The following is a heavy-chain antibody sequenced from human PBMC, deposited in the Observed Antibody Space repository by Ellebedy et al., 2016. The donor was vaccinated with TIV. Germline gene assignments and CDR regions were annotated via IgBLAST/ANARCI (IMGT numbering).Heavy chain of an antibody. CDR3: ARRGKGDYGMDV. CDR1: GYSFTSYS. V-gene: IGHV5-51*01. Sequence: GESLKISCKGSGYSFTSYSTGWVCHIPGKGLEWMGIIYPGYSDTRYSPSFQDQVTISADKSISTAYLQWSSLKASDTAMYYCARRGKGDYGMDVWGQGTTVTVSS. J-gene: IGHJ6*02. CDR2: IYPGYSDT.